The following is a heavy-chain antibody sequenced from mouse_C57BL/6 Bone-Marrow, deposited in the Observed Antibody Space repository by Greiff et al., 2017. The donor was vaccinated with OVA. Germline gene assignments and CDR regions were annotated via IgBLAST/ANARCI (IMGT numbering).Heavy chain of an antibody. D-gene: IGHD2-9*01. CDR1: GYAFSSSW. J-gene: IGHJ2*01. CDR3: PRRKLERGLLWLRRGSFY. CDR2: IYPGDGDT. V-gene: IGHV1-82*01. Sequence: QVQLQQSGPELVKPGASVKISCKASGYAFSSSWMNWVKQRPGKGLEWIGRIYPGDGDTNYNGKFKGKATLTADKSSSTAYMQLSSLTSEDSAVYFFPRRKLERGLLWLRRGSFYWGQGTTLTVSS.